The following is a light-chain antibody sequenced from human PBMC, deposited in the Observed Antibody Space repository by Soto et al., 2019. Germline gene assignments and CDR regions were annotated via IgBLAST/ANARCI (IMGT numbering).Light chain of an antibody. V-gene: IGKV3-20*01. CDR3: QQYDSSPRP. Sequence: EIGLTQSPGTLSLSPGERATLSCRASQSVSSNNLAWYQQKPGQAPRLLIYGASSRATGIPDRFSGSGSGTDFTLTISRLEPEDFAVYYCQQYDSSPRPFGQGTNVDIK. CDR1: QSVSSNN. CDR2: GAS. J-gene: IGKJ1*01.